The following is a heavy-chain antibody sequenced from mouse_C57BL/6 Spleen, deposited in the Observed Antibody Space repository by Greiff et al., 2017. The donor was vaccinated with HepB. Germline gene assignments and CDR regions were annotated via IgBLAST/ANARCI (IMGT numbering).Heavy chain of an antibody. Sequence: VQLQQSGAELVRPGPSVKMSCKASGYTFTNYWIGWAKQRPGHGLEWIGDIYPGGGYTNYNEKFKGKATLTADKSSSTAYMQFSSLTSEDSAIYYCARSGDYDGFAYWGQGTLVTVSA. CDR3: ARSGDYDGFAY. J-gene: IGHJ3*01. V-gene: IGHV1-63*01. CDR1: GYTFTNYW. CDR2: IYPGGGYT. D-gene: IGHD2-4*01.